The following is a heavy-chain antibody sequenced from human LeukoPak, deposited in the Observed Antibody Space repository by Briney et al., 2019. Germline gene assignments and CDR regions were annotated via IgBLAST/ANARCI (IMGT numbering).Heavy chain of an antibody. CDR3: ARSLSGYDYGY. V-gene: IGHV4-59*01. Sequence: KPSETLSLTCAVYGGSFSGYYWSWIRQPPGKGLEWIGYIYYSGSTNYNPSLKSRVTISVDTSKNQFSLKLSSVTAADTAAYYCARSLSGYDYGYWGQGTLVTVSS. CDR2: IYYSGST. D-gene: IGHD5-12*01. CDR1: GGSFSGYY. J-gene: IGHJ4*02.